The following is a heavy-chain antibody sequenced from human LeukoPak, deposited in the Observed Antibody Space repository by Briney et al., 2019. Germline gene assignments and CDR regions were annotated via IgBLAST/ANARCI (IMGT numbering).Heavy chain of an antibody. Sequence: QPGGSLRLSCAASGFTFSSYAMSWVRQAPGKGLEWVSAISGSGGSTYYADSVKGRFTISRDNSKNTLYLQMSSLRAEDTAVYYCAKGLSNDFWSGYPTFDYWGQGTLVTVSS. V-gene: IGHV3-23*01. J-gene: IGHJ4*02. CDR2: ISGSGGST. CDR3: AKGLSNDFWSGYPTFDY. CDR1: GFTFSSYA. D-gene: IGHD3-3*01.